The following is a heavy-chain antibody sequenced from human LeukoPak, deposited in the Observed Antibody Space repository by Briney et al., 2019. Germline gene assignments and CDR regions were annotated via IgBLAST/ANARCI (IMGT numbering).Heavy chain of an antibody. CDR3: ARERGYYDNSGYLPTTYFQH. V-gene: IGHV3-7*01. Sequence: GGSLRLSCAASGFTFSVYWMGWVRQAPGKGLEWVANIKQDGSEKYYVDSVKGRFTISRDNAKSSLFLQLNSLRAEDTAVYYRARERGYYDNSGYLPTTYFQHWGQGTLVTVSS. D-gene: IGHD3-22*01. CDR2: IKQDGSEK. J-gene: IGHJ1*01. CDR1: GFTFSVYW.